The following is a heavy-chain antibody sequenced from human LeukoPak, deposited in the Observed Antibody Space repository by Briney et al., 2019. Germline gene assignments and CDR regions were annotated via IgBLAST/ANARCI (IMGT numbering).Heavy chain of an antibody. Sequence: ASVKVSCKASGYTFTGYYMYWVRRAPGQGLEWMGWINPNSGGTNYAQKFQGRVTMTRDTSISTAYMELSRLRSDDTAVYYCARVHIVVVPAALDYWGQGTLVTVSS. V-gene: IGHV1-2*02. CDR3: ARVHIVVVPAALDY. D-gene: IGHD2-2*01. J-gene: IGHJ4*02. CDR2: INPNSGGT. CDR1: GYTFTGYY.